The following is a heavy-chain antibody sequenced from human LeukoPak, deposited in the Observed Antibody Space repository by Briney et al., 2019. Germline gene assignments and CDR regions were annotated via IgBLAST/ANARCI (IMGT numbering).Heavy chain of an antibody. Sequence: GGSLRLSCAASGFTLSSYAMSWVRQAPGKGLEWVSAISGSGGSTYYARSVKGRLTISRDNSKNTVYLQMNSLRVEDTAVYYCTRDANHYGGMDVWGQGTTVTVSS. CDR2: ISGSGGST. V-gene: IGHV3-23*01. CDR3: TRDANHYGGMDV. CDR1: GFTLSSYA. J-gene: IGHJ6*02.